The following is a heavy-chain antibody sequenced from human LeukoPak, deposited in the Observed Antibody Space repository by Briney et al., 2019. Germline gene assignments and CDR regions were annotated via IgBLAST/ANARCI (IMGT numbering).Heavy chain of an antibody. Sequence: KPSETLSLTCTVSGGSISSYYWSWIRQPAGKGLEWIGRIYSTGSTNYNPFLKSRVTMSVDTSKNQFSLRLRSVTAADTAVYYCARQIASAGTAGFDFWGQGALVTVSS. J-gene: IGHJ4*02. CDR3: ARQIASAGTAGFDF. D-gene: IGHD6-13*01. CDR2: IYSTGST. V-gene: IGHV4-4*07. CDR1: GGSISSYY.